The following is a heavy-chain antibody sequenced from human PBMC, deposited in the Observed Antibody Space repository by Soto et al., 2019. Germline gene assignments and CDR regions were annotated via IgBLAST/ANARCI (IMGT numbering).Heavy chain of an antibody. D-gene: IGHD1-26*01. CDR1: GYTFTGHY. J-gene: IGHJ4*02. CDR3: GRGRSGQIVVFY. CDR2: IGPESGAT. V-gene: IGHV1-2*02. Sequence: ASVKVSCKASGYTFTGHYIHWVRQAPEQGPEWMGEIGPESGATRYAQRFQGRVTMTRDMSINTVYMELNNLSPDDTAVYYCGRGRSGQIVVFYWGQG.